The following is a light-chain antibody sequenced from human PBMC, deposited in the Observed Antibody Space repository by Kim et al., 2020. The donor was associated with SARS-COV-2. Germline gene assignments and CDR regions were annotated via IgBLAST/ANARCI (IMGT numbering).Light chain of an antibody. CDR1: SLRSYY. J-gene: IGLJ3*02. Sequence: SSELTQDPVVSVALGQTFRITCQGDSLRSYYATWYQQKPRQAPVLVIYGRNNRHSGIPDRFSGSASGNTASLTISGTQAEDEADFYCQSRDSGGRVMFGGGTQLTVL. V-gene: IGLV3-19*01. CDR2: GRN. CDR3: QSRDSGGRVM.